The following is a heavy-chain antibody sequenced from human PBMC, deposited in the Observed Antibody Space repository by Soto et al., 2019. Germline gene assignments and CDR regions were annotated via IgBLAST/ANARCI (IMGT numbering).Heavy chain of an antibody. J-gene: IGHJ6*02. Sequence: GGSLRLSCAASGFTFSSYAMHWVRQAPGKGLEWVAVISYDGSNKYYADSVKGRFTISRDNSKNTLYLQMNSLRAEDTAVYYCAGGAHITMVRGVTYESYYYYGMDVWGQGTTVTVSS. V-gene: IGHV3-30-3*01. CDR3: AGGAHITMVRGVTYESYYYYGMDV. D-gene: IGHD3-10*01. CDR2: ISYDGSNK. CDR1: GFTFSSYA.